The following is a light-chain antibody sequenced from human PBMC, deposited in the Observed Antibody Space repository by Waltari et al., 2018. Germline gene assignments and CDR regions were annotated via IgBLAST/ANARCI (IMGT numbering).Light chain of an antibody. CDR3: CSFAGNSYV. J-gene: IGLJ1*01. CDR2: EVR. CDR1: STDLGTYNV. Sequence: QSALTQPASMSGSPGQSITISCTGTSTDLGTYNVVSWYQHHPGKAPKLIIYEVRKRPSGISDRFSGSMSGSTASLTISSLQAEDEAEYYCCSFAGNSYVFGTGTKVTVL. V-gene: IGLV2-23*02.